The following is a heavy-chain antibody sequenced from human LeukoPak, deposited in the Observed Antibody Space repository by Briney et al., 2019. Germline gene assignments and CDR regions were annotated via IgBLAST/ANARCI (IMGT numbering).Heavy chain of an antibody. CDR3: ARDRSWSSGLYFDY. D-gene: IGHD6-19*01. V-gene: IGHV4-38-2*02. CDR2: IYHSGST. J-gene: IGHJ4*02. CDR1: GYSISSGYY. Sequence: SETLSLTYAVSGYSISSGYYWGWIRQPPGKGLEWIGSIYHSGSTCYNPSLKSRVTISVDASKNQFSLKLSSVTAADTAVYYCARDRSWSSGLYFDYWGQGTLVTVSS.